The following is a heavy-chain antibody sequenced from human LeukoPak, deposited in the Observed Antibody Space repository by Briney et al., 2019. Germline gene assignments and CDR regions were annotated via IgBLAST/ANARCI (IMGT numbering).Heavy chain of an antibody. CDR3: ARRVGYYYDSSGYYYFDY. CDR1: GYSFTSYW. D-gene: IGHD3-22*01. Sequence: GESLQISCQGSGYSFTSYWIGWVRQMPGKGLEWMGIIYPGDSDTRYSPSFQGQVTISADKSISTAYLQWSSLKASDTAMYYCARRVGYYYDSSGYYYFDYWGQGTLVTVSS. CDR2: IYPGDSDT. V-gene: IGHV5-51*01. J-gene: IGHJ4*02.